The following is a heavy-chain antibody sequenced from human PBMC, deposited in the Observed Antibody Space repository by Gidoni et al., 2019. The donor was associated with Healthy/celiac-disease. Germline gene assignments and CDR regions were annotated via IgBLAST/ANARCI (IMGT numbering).Heavy chain of an antibody. Sequence: QVQLVQSGAEVKKPGSSVKVSCKASGGTFSSDAISWVRQAPGQGLEWMGGMIPIFGTANDAQKFQGRFTITADESTSTAYMELSSLRSEDTAVYYCARDEGYCSSTSCRPAGFGAFDIWGQGTMVTVSS. CDR2: MIPIFGTA. J-gene: IGHJ3*02. D-gene: IGHD2-2*01. V-gene: IGHV1-69*01. CDR1: GGTFSSDA. CDR3: ARDEGYCSSTSCRPAGFGAFDI.